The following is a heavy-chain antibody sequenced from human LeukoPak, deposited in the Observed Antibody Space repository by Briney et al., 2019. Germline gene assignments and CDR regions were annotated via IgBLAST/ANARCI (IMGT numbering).Heavy chain of an antibody. J-gene: IGHJ4*02. CDR2: ISYDGSNK. V-gene: IGHV3-30*03. CDR3: ARGQSSGWYIGY. D-gene: IGHD6-19*01. CDR1: GFTFNNYV. Sequence: GGSLRLSCAASGFTFNNYVMHWVRQAPGKGLEWVAVISYDGSNKYYADSVKGRFTISRDNSKNTLYLQMNSLRAEDTAVYYCARGQSSGWYIGYWGQGTLVTVSS.